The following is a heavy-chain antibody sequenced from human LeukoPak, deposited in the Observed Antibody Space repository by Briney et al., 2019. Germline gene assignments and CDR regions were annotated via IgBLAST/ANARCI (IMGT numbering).Heavy chain of an antibody. CDR1: GFTFSDYY. CDR2: ISSGSSYT. CDR3: ARDLRCSSTSCYHYYGMDV. V-gene: IGHV3-11*06. J-gene: IGHJ6*04. D-gene: IGHD2-2*01. Sequence: GGSLRLSCAASGFTFSDYYMSWIRQAPGKGLEWVSYISSGSSYTNYADSVKGRFTISRDNAKNSLYLQMNSLRAEDTAVYYCARDLRCSSTSCYHYYGMDVWGKGTTVTVSS.